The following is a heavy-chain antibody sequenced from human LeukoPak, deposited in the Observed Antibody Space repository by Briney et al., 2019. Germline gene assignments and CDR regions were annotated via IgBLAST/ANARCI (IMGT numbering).Heavy chain of an antibody. J-gene: IGHJ4*02. Sequence: GGSLRLSCAASGFTFSSYAMNWVCQAPRKGLEWLSLIYAGGDVTYYADSVQGRFTISRDNSNNTLYLQMNSLRAEDTALYYCAKDRYSSAIDSWGQGVLVTVSS. D-gene: IGHD6-19*01. CDR1: GFTFSSYA. CDR2: IYAGGDVT. V-gene: IGHV3-23*01. CDR3: AKDRYSSAIDS.